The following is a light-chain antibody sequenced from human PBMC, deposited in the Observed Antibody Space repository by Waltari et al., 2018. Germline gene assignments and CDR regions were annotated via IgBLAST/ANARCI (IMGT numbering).Light chain of an antibody. J-gene: IGLJ2*01. CDR3: QARDSSTEV. CDR1: RLEDKY. V-gene: IGLV3-1*01. Sequence: SYEVTQPPSVSVSPGQTATITCSGERLEDKYTSWYQQKPGQSPVLVIYQDTKRPSGIPERFSGSNSGNSATLTISGTQAMDEADYYCQARDSSTEVFGGGTRLTVL. CDR2: QDT.